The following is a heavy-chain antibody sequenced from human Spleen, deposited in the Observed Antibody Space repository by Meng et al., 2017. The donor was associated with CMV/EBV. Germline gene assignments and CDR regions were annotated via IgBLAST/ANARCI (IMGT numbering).Heavy chain of an antibody. CDR3: ARDNNWGPDY. J-gene: IGHJ4*02. CDR1: GYTFTGYY. D-gene: IGHD7-27*01. V-gene: IGHV1-2*02. CDR2: INPNSGGT. Sequence: ASVKVSCKASGYTFTGYYMDWVRQAPGQGLEWMGWINPNSGGTNYAQQFQGRVTLTRDTSINTGYMELTRLTSDDTAVYYCARDNNWGPDYWGQGTLVTVSS.